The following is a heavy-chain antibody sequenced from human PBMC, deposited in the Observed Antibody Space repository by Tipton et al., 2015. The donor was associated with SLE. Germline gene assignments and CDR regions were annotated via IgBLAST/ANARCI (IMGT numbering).Heavy chain of an antibody. Sequence: TLSLTCTVSGGSISSSSYYWGWIRQPPGKGLEWIGSIYYSGSTNYNPSLKSRVTISVDTSKNQFSLKLSSVTAADTAVYYCARANNWKGPLSFDYWGQGTLVTVSS. V-gene: IGHV4-39*07. CDR3: ARANNWKGPLSFDY. CDR2: IYYSGST. J-gene: IGHJ4*02. CDR1: GGSISSSSYY. D-gene: IGHD1-20*01.